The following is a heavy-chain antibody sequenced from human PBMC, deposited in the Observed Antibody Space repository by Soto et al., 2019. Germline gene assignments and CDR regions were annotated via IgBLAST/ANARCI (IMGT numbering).Heavy chain of an antibody. Sequence: QVQLVESGGGLVKPGGSLRLSCAASGFIFSDYYMTWIRQAPGKGLEWVSCRSNGDRSTYYADSVKDRFAVSKDNAKNIVYLQMRSLRAEDTAVYFCAGDWKIEKFGLFSMSKGVAVWGQGTTVTVSS. CDR2: RSNGDRST. CDR3: AGDWKIEKFGLFSMSKGVAV. V-gene: IGHV3-11*01. CDR1: GFIFSDYY. J-gene: IGHJ6*02. D-gene: IGHD3-3*01.